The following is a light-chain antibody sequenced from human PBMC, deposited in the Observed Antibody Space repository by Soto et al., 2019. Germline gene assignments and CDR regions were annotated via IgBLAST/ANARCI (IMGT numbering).Light chain of an antibody. CDR3: QQSYSTPLT. Sequence: DIQMTQSPSSLSASVGDRVTITCRASQSISSYLNWYQQKPGKAPKLLIYAASSLQSGVPSRFSGSGSWTDFTLTISSLQPEDSATYYCQQSYSTPLTFGGGTKVEIK. J-gene: IGKJ4*01. V-gene: IGKV1-39*01. CDR1: QSISSY. CDR2: AAS.